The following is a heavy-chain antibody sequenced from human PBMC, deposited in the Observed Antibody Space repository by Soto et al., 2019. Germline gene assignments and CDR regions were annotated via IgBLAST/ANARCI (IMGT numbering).Heavy chain of an antibody. CDR3: AKEEMATIDY. V-gene: IGHV3-30*18. CDR1: GFTFSHYG. CDR2: ISYDGSNK. Sequence: VQLVESGGGVVQPGRSLRLSCAASGFTFSHYGMQWVRQAPGKGLEWVAVISYDGSNKYYADSVKGRFTISRDNSKDTLFLQMNSLRAEDTAVYFCAKEEMATIDYWGQGSLVTVSS. J-gene: IGHJ4*02.